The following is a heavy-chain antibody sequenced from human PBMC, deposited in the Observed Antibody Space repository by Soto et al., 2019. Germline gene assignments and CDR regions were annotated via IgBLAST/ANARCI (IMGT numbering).Heavy chain of an antibody. D-gene: IGHD6-25*01. CDR2: IYPGDSDT. J-gene: IGHJ6*03. CDR1: GYSFTSYW. CDR3: ARLVGSDYYYMDV. Sequence: GESQKISCKGSGYSFTSYWIGWVRQMPGKGLEWMGIIYPGDSDTRYSPSFQGQVAISADKSISTAYLQWSSLKASDTAMYYCARLVGSDYYYMDVWGKGTTVTVSS. V-gene: IGHV5-51*01.